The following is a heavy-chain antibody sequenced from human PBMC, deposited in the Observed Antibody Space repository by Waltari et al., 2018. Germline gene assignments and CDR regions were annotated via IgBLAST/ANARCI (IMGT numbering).Heavy chain of an antibody. J-gene: IGHJ4*02. CDR2: IYTSGST. Sequence: QVQLQESGPGLVKPSQTLSLTCTVSGGSISSGSYYWSWIRQPAGKGLEWIGYIYTSGSTNYNPSLKSRVTISVDTSKNQFSLKLSSVTAADTAVYYCAREVYGDSNFDYWSQGTLVTVSS. CDR1: GGSISSGSYY. CDR3: AREVYGDSNFDY. V-gene: IGHV4-61*09. D-gene: IGHD4-17*01.